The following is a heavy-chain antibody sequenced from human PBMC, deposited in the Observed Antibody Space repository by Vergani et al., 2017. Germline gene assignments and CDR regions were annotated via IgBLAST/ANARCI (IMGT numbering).Heavy chain of an antibody. J-gene: IGHJ4*02. CDR3: TGLVWYSSGWYGY. D-gene: IGHD6-19*01. V-gene: IGHV3-73*02. CDR2: IRSKANSYAT. Sequence: EVQLVESGGGLVQPGGSLKLSCAASGFTFSGSAMHWVRQASGKGLEWVGRIRSKANSYATAYAASVKGRFTISRDDSKNTAYLQMNSLKTEDTAVYYCTGLVWYSSGWYGYWGQGTLVTVSS. CDR1: GFTFSGSA.